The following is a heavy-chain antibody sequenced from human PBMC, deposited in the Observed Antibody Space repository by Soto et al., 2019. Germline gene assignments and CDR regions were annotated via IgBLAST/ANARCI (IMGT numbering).Heavy chain of an antibody. CDR1: GYTFTGHY. V-gene: IGHV1-2*02. D-gene: IGHD3-22*01. Sequence: QVQLVQSGAEVKKPGASVKVSRKASGYTFTGHYMHWVRQAPGQGLEWMGWINPNSGGTNYAQKFQGRVTMTRDTSINTAYMDLSRLRSDDTAVYYCAKVGYYDSSGHNWFDPWGQGTLVTVSS. J-gene: IGHJ5*02. CDR3: AKVGYYDSSGHNWFDP. CDR2: INPNSGGT.